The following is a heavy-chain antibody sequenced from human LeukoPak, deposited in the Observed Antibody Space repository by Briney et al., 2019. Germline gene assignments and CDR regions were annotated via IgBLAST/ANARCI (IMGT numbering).Heavy chain of an antibody. D-gene: IGHD2-2*01. J-gene: IGHJ5*02. CDR1: GFTFSTFW. CDR3: ARYSSTWGWFDP. CDR2: IKQDGSEK. V-gene: IGHV3-7*01. Sequence: GGSLRLSCAASGFTFSTFWMTWVRQAPGKGLEWVANIKQDGSEKHYVDSMKGRFTVSRDNAKNSLYLQMNSLRAEDTAMYYCARYSSTWGWFDPWGQGTLSPSPQ.